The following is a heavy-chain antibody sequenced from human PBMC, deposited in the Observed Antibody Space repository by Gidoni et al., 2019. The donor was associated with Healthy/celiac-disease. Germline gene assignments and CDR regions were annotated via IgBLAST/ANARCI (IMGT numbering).Heavy chain of an antibody. CDR1: GFNFMSYS. J-gene: IGHJ3*02. CDR2: ISSSSSYI. D-gene: IGHD6-19*01. CDR3: ARDRIGIAVAGPDAFDI. V-gene: IGHV3-21*01. Sequence: EVQLVESGGGLGQPGGALGLSCAASGFNFMSYSMNWVRPAPGKGLEWVSSISSSSSYINYANSVKGRFTISRNNAKNSLYLQMNSLRAEDTAVYYCARDRIGIAVAGPDAFDIWGQGTMVTVSS.